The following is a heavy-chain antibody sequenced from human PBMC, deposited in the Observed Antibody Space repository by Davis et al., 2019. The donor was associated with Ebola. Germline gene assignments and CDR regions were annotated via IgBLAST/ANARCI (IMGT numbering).Heavy chain of an antibody. CDR3: ASLYCSGGSCHGGMDV. V-gene: IGHV4-61*08. Sequence: SETLSLTCTVSGGSISSGAYYWTWIRQHPGKGLEWIGYIYYSGSTNYNPSLTSRVTISVDTSKNQFSLKLSSVTAADTAVYYCASLYCSGGSCHGGMDVWGQGTTVTVSS. CDR2: IYYSGST. D-gene: IGHD2-15*01. J-gene: IGHJ6*02. CDR1: GGSISSGAYY.